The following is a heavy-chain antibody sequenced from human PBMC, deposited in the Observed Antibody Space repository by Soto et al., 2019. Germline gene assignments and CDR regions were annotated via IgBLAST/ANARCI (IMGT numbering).Heavy chain of an antibody. CDR3: AREGQAPYYYYGMDV. J-gene: IGHJ6*02. CDR2: INAGNGNI. CDR1: GYTFTSYA. Sequence: ASVKVSCKASGYTFTSYAMHWVRQAPGQRLEWMGWINAGNGNIKYSQKIQGRITITRDTSASTAYMELSSLRSEDTAVFYCAREGQAPYYYYGMDVWGQGTAVTVSS. V-gene: IGHV1-3*01.